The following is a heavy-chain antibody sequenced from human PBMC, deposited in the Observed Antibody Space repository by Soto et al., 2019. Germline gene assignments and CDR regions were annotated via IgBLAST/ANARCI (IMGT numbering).Heavy chain of an antibody. V-gene: IGHV3-21*01. CDR2: ISSSSSYI. CDR1: GFTFSSYS. J-gene: IGHJ6*03. CDR3: ARDPTTIGDYYYYMDV. D-gene: IGHD3-16*01. Sequence: GGSLRLSCAASGFTFSSYSMNWVRQAPGKGLEWVSSISSSSSYIYYADSVKGRFTISRDNAKNSLYLQMNSLRAEDTAVYYCARDPTTIGDYYYYMDVWGKGTTVTVSS.